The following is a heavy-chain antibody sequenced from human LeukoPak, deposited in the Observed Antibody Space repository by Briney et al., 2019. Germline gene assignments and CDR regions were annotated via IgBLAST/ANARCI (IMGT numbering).Heavy chain of an antibody. V-gene: IGHV4-39*07. Sequence: SETLSLTCTVSGGSISSSSYYWGWIRQPPGKGLEWIGSIYYRGSTYYNPSLKSRVTTSVDTSKNQFSLKLSSVTAADTAVYYCARDIAAALYNWFDPWGQGTLVTVSS. CDR1: GGSISSSSYY. CDR3: ARDIAAALYNWFDP. J-gene: IGHJ5*02. CDR2: IYYRGST. D-gene: IGHD6-13*01.